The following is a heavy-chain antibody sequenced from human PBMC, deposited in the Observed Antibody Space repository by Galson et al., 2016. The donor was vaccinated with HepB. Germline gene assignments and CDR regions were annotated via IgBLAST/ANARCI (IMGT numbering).Heavy chain of an antibody. CDR3: ARAEKYSSGWYGFIDY. J-gene: IGHJ4*02. V-gene: IGHV4-4*02. Sequence: SETLSLTCAVSGDSIRTNNWWHWVRQFPGKGLEWIGEIYHSGDTNYNPSLKSRVTMSVDRSKNQFSLRLRSVTAADTAVYYCARAEKYSSGWYGFIDYWGQGTLVSVSS. D-gene: IGHD6-19*01. CDR1: GDSIRTNNW. CDR2: IYHSGDT.